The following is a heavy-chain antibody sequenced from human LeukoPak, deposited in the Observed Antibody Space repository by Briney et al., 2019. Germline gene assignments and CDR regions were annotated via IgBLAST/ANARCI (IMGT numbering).Heavy chain of an antibody. V-gene: IGHV4-34*01. CDR2: IYYSGST. CDR3: ARTHSSSWNYYYYMDV. J-gene: IGHJ6*03. D-gene: IGHD6-13*01. Sequence: SETLSLTCAVYGGSFSGYYWSWIRQPPGKGLEWIGSIYYSGSTYYNPSLKSRVTISVDTSKNQFSLKLSSVTAADTAVYYCARTHSSSWNYYYYMDVWGKGTTVTVSS. CDR1: GGSFSGYY.